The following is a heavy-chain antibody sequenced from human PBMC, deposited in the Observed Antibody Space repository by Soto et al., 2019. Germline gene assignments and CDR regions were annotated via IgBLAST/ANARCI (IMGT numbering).Heavy chain of an antibody. CDR2: IFSSGST. Sequence: SETLSLTCTVSGGSINTFYWSWVRQPAGKGLEWIGRIFSSGSTSFNPSLESRVAMSVDTSKNHFSLNLSSVTAADMAVYYCAREGSYSDYNFEHGIQLSSFDFWGQGALVTVYS. J-gene: IGHJ4*02. D-gene: IGHD5-12*01. CDR3: AREGSYSDYNFEHGIQLSSFDF. V-gene: IGHV4-4*07. CDR1: GGSINTFY.